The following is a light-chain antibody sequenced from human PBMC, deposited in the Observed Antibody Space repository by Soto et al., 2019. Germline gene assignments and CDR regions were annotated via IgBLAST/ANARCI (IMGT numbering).Light chain of an antibody. CDR1: QSVLYSSNSKNY. V-gene: IGKV4-1*01. CDR2: WAS. CDR3: HQHYTTPWT. Sequence: DIVMTQSPESLAVSLGERATIKCNSSQSVLYSSNSKNYLAWHQQKPGQPPKMLIYWASTRKSGVPDRFSGRGSGAEFPRTSSSLEGEDVAVYYCHQHYTTPWTFGQGTRVELK. J-gene: IGKJ1*01.